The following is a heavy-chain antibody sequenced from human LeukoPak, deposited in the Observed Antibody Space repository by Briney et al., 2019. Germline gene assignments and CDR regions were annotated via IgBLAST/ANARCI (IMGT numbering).Heavy chain of an antibody. CDR2: IKQDGNEK. CDR3: AREREQWHAFDI. V-gene: IGHV3-7*01. CDR1: GFRFNTYW. J-gene: IGHJ3*02. D-gene: IGHD6-19*01. Sequence: GGSLRLSCPASGFRFNTYWMSWVRQAPGKGLEWVANIKQDGNEKYYADSVKGRFTISRDNGKNSLDLQMNSLRADDTAVYYCAREREQWHAFDIWGQGTMVTVSS.